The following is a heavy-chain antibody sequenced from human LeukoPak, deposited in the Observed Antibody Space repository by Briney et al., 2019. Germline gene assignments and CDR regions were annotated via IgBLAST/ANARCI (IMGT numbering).Heavy chain of an antibody. V-gene: IGHV1-69*05. CDR2: IIPIFGTA. CDR1: GYTFTGYY. D-gene: IGHD3-3*01. CDR3: ARERITIFGVEKTYYFDY. J-gene: IGHJ4*02. Sequence: SVKVSCKASGYTFTGYYMHWVRQAPGQGLEWMGRIIPIFGTANYAQKFQGRVTITTDESTSTAYMELSSLRSEDTAVYYCARERITIFGVEKTYYFDYWGQGTLVTVSS.